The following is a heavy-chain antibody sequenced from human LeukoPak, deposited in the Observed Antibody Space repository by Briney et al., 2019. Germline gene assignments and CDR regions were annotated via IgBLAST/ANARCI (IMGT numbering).Heavy chain of an antibody. D-gene: IGHD3-22*01. CDR1: EFTVSSNY. J-gene: IGHJ4*02. CDR2: IYSGGST. Sequence: GGSLRLSCAASEFTVSSNYMSWVRQAPGKGLEWVSVIYSGGSTYYADSVKGRFTISRDNSKNTLYLQMNSLRAEDTAVYYCARDSTQYYYDSSGSDYWGQGTLVTVSS. V-gene: IGHV3-66*01. CDR3: ARDSTQYYYDSSGSDY.